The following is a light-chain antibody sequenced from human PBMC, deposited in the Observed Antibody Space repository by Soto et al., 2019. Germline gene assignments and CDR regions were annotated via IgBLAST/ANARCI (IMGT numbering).Light chain of an antibody. CDR1: QSLLHSNGYNY. J-gene: IGKJ1*01. CDR2: LGS. Sequence: VMTQSPLSLPVTPGEPASISCRSSQSLLHSNGYNYLDWYLQKPGQSPQLLIYLGSSRASGVXDXXSGSGSGTDFTLKISRVEAEDVGVYYCMQALQITWTFGQGTKVEIK. CDR3: MQALQITWT. V-gene: IGKV2-28*01.